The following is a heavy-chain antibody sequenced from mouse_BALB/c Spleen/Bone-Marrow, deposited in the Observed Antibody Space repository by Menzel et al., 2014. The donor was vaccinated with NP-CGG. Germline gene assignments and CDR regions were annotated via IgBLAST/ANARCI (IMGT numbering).Heavy chain of an antibody. J-gene: IGHJ3*01. Sequence: VKLMESGGGLVQPGGSLKLSCAASGFDFSRYWMSWVRQAPGKGLEWIGEINPGSNTINYTPSLKDKFIISRDNAKNTLYLQMSKVRSEDTALYYCARLGYYGWFAYWGQGTLVTVSA. CDR1: GFDFSRYW. V-gene: IGHV4-1*02. D-gene: IGHD2-3*01. CDR2: INPGSNTI. CDR3: ARLGYYGWFAY.